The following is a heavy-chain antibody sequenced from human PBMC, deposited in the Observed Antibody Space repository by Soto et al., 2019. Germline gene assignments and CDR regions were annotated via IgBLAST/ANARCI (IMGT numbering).Heavy chain of an antibody. CDR2: IYYSGST. CDR3: ARDSGSGMAFGD. Sequence: PSETLSLTCTVSGGSISSYYWSWIRQPPGKGLEWIGYIYYSGSTNYNPSLKSRVTISVDTSKNQFSLKLSSVTAADTAVYYCARDSGSGMAFGDWGQGTLVTVSS. J-gene: IGHJ4*02. D-gene: IGHD3-10*01. CDR1: GGSISSYY. V-gene: IGHV4-59*01.